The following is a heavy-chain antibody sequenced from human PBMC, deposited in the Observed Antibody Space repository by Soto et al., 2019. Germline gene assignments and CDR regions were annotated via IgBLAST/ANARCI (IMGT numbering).Heavy chain of an antibody. CDR3: ARVRPVHNFFDH. V-gene: IGHV4-59*01. J-gene: IGHJ5*02. CDR2: IYYSGST. CDR1: GGSISSYY. Sequence: SETLSLTCTVSGGSISSYYWGWIRQPPGKGLEWIGYIYYSGSTNYNPSLKSRVTISVDTSKNQFSLKLSSVTAADTAVYYCARVRPVHNFFDHWAQGTMLPVSS.